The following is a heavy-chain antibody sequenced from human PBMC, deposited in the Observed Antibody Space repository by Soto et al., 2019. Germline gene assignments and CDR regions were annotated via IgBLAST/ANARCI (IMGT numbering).Heavy chain of an antibody. CDR1: GFTFSSYG. V-gene: IGHV3-30*18. CDR3: ANSSLQRGSYYFDY. D-gene: IGHD1-26*01. CDR2: ISYDGSNK. J-gene: IGHJ4*02. Sequence: GGSLRLSCAASGFTFSSYGMHWVRQAPGKGLEWVAVISYDGSNKYYADSVKGRFTISSDNSKNTLYLQMNSLRAEDTAVYYCANSSLQRGSYYFDYWGQGTLVTVSS.